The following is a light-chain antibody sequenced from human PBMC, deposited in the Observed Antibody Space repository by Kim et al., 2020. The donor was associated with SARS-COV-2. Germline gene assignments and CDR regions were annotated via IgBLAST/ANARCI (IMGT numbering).Light chain of an antibody. CDR3: QHYGSSPT. Sequence: SGTPGARATLSCGASQSVTSSYLDWYQQKPGLAPRLLIYDASPRATGTSDRFSGSGSGTDFSLTISMLEPEDFAVYYCQHYGSSPTFGQGTKLEI. J-gene: IGKJ2*01. CDR1: QSVTSSY. V-gene: IGKV3D-20*01. CDR2: DAS.